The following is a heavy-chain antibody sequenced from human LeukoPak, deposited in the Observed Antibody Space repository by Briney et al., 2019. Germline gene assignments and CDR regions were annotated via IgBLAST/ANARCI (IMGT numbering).Heavy chain of an antibody. CDR3: ARGSWFDP. Sequence: SPTLSLTCAISGDSVSSNSAAWNWIRQSPSRGLEWLGRTYYRSKWYNEYAVSMKSRITINTDTSKNQFSLQLNSVTPDDTAVYYCARGSWFDPWGQGTLVTVSS. CDR2: TYYRSKWYN. V-gene: IGHV6-1*01. J-gene: IGHJ5*02. CDR1: GDSVSSNSAA.